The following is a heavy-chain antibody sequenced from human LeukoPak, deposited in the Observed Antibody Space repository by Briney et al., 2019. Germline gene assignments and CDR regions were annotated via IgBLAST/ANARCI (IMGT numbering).Heavy chain of an antibody. J-gene: IGHJ5*02. CDR3: ARVLLSSGSST. V-gene: IGHV4-59*01. CDR1: GASISGYY. CDR2: VYYSGIT. Sequence: PSETLSLTCSVSGASISGYYYNWIRQPPGKGLEWIGYVYYSGITNFNPFLKSRVTMSVDTSKNQFSLKVSSVTAADTAVYYCARVLLSSGSSTWGQGTLVTVSS. D-gene: IGHD3-22*01.